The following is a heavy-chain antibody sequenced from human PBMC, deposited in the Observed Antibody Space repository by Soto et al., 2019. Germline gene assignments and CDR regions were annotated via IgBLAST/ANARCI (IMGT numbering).Heavy chain of an antibody. Sequence: QLQLQESGPGLVKPSETLSLTCTVSGGSISSSSYYWGWIRQPPGKGLEWIGSIYYSGSTYYNPPLKSRVTISVDTSKNQFSRKLSSVTAADTAVYYCARRYSSSWYGDWGQGTLVTVSS. CDR2: IYYSGST. V-gene: IGHV4-39*01. J-gene: IGHJ4*02. CDR1: GGSISSSSYY. D-gene: IGHD6-13*01. CDR3: ARRYSSSWYGD.